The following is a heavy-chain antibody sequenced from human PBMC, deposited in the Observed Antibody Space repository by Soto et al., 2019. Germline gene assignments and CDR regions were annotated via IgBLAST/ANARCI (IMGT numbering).Heavy chain of an antibody. V-gene: IGHV3-23*01. CDR3: AKIVRFLEWYPVNY. CDR2: ISGSGGST. Sequence: PGGSLRLSCASSGFTFSSYAMSLVRQAPGKGLEWVSAISGSGGSTYYADSVKGRFTISRDNSKNTLYLQMNSLRAEDTAVYYCAKIVRFLEWYPVNYWGQGTLVTVSS. J-gene: IGHJ4*02. D-gene: IGHD3-3*01. CDR1: GFTFSSYA.